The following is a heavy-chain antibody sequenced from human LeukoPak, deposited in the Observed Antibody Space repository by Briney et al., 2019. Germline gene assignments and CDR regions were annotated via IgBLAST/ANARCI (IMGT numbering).Heavy chain of an antibody. CDR2: IYNSGNT. Sequence: SETLSLTCTVSGGSISSYYWSWIRQPPGKGQEWIGYIYNSGNTNYNPSLESRVTISVDTSSNRFSLTLHSVTAADTAVYYCARHGYASGSGYFDYWGQGTLVTVSS. CDR3: ARHGYASGSGYFDY. V-gene: IGHV4-59*08. D-gene: IGHD3-10*01. J-gene: IGHJ4*02. CDR1: GGSISSYY.